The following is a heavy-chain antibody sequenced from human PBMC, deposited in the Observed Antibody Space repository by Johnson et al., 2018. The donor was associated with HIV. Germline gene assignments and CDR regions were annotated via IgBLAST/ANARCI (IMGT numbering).Heavy chain of an antibody. CDR1: GFTFSSYD. D-gene: IGHD3-22*01. CDR3: ATLPGTYYYDSSGDYYGNAALDI. CDR2: IGTAGDT. J-gene: IGHJ3*02. V-gene: IGHV3-13*01. Sequence: VQLVESGGGLVQPGGSLRLSCAASGFTFSSYDMHWVRQATGKGLEWVSAIGTAGDTYYPGSVKGRFTISRDNSKNTLYLQMNSLRAEDTAVYYCATLPGTYYYDSSGDYYGNAALDIWGQGTMVTVSS.